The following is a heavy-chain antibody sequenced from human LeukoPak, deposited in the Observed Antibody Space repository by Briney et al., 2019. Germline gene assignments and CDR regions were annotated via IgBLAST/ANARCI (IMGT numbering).Heavy chain of an antibody. CDR1: GFTLSSYW. D-gene: IGHD3-10*01. V-gene: IGHV3-7*03. J-gene: IGHJ3*02. CDR2: IKEDGSEK. CDR3: ARDWVAGVPFDAFDI. Sequence: GGSLRLSCAATGFTLSSYWMSWVRQAPGKGLEWVANIKEDGSEKYYVDSVKGRFTISRDNAQNSVYLHMNSLTAEDTALYYCARDWVAGVPFDAFDIWGQGTMVSVSS.